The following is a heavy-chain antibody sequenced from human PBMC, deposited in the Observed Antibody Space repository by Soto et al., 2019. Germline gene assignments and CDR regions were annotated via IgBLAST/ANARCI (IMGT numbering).Heavy chain of an antibody. CDR3: ATVPYRNYGGGTGLFYYYYMDV. J-gene: IGHJ6*03. V-gene: IGHV3-7*01. CDR1: GFTFSSYW. D-gene: IGHD4-4*01. CDR2: IKQDGSEK. Sequence: GGSLRLSCAASGFTFSSYWMSWVRQAPGKGLEWVANIKQDGSEKYYVDSVKGRFTISRDNAKNSLYLQMISLRAEDTAVYYCATVPYRNYGGGTGLFYYYYMDVWGKGTTVTVSS.